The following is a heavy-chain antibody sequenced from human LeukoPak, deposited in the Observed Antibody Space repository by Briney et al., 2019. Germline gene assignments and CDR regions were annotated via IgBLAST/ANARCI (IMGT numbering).Heavy chain of an antibody. CDR1: GYSISSGYY. CDR2: IYHSGST. J-gene: IGHJ4*02. CDR3: ARHASLSIAAYFEY. V-gene: IGHV4-38-2*02. Sequence: SETLSLTCTVSGYSISSGYYWGWIRQPPGKGLEWIGSIYHSGSTYYNPSLKSRVTISVDTSKNQFSLKLSSVTAADTAVYYCARHASLSIAAYFEYWGQGTLVTVSS. D-gene: IGHD6-6*01.